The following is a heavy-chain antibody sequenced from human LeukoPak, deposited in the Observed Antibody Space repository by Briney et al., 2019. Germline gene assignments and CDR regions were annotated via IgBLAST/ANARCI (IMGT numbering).Heavy chain of an antibody. J-gene: IGHJ4*02. CDR3: ARETRGDSSGYYYDFDY. Sequence: ASVKVSCKASGYTFTSYAMNWVRQAPGQGLEWMGWINTNTGNPTYAQDFTGRFVFSLDTSVSTAYLQISSLKAEDTAVYYCARETRGDSSGYYYDFDYWGQGTLVTVSS. V-gene: IGHV7-4-1*02. D-gene: IGHD3-22*01. CDR1: GYTFTSYA. CDR2: INTNTGNP.